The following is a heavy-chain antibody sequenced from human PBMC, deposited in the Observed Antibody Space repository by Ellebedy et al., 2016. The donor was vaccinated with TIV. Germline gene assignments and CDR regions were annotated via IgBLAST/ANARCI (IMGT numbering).Heavy chain of an antibody. D-gene: IGHD3-10*01. CDR2: IIPIFGTA. V-gene: IGHV1-69*05. J-gene: IGHJ6*02. CDR1: GGTFSSYA. CDR3: ARTVLWFGELFYYYYGMDV. Sequence: SVKVSXXASGGTFSSYAISWVRQAPGQGLEWMGGIIPIFGTANYAQKFQGRVTMTRDTSISTAYMELSRLRSDDTAVYYCARTVLWFGELFYYYYGMDVWGQGTTVTVSS.